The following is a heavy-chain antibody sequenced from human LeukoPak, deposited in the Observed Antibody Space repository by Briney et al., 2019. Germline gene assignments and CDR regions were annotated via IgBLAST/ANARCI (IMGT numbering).Heavy chain of an antibody. CDR2: IKSKTNGGTT. J-gene: IGHJ4*02. Sequence: PGGFLRLSCAASGFTFSNAWMSWVRQAPGKGLEWVGRIKSKTNGGTTDYAAPVKGRFTISRDDSKNTLNLQMNSLKTEDTAVYYCTPSIAVAGSLDYWGQGTLVTVSS. V-gene: IGHV3-15*01. CDR1: GFTFSNAW. CDR3: TPSIAVAGSLDY. D-gene: IGHD6-19*01.